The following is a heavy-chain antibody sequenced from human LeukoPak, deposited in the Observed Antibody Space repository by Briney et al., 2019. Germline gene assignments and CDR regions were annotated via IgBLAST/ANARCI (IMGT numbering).Heavy chain of an antibody. V-gene: IGHV1-69*05. Sequence: ASVKVSCKASGGTFSSYAISWVRQAPGQGLEWMGGIIPIFGTANYAQKFQGRDTITTDESTSTAYMELSSLRSEDTAVYYCATGTNYYYYMDVWGKGTTVTVSS. J-gene: IGHJ6*03. D-gene: IGHD1-14*01. CDR1: GGTFSSYA. CDR2: IIPIFGTA. CDR3: ATGTNYYYYMDV.